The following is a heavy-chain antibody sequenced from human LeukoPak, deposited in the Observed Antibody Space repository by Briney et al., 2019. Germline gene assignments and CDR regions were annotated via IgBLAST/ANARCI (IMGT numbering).Heavy chain of an antibody. V-gene: IGHV4-39*07. CDR2: IYYSGST. CDR1: GGSISSSSYY. Sequence: SETLSLTCTVSGGSISSSSYYWGWIRQPPGKGLEWIGSIYYSGSTYYNSSLKSRVTISVDTSKNQFSLRLSSVTAADTAVYYCARVHYGDSGLGSDIFDYWGQGTLVTVSS. CDR3: ARVHYGDSGLGSDIFDY. D-gene: IGHD4-17*01. J-gene: IGHJ4*02.